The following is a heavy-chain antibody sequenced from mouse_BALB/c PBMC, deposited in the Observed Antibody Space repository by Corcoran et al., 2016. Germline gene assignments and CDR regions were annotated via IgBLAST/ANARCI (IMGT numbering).Heavy chain of an antibody. V-gene: IGHV9-1*02. CDR3: ARGDGYLMDY. CDR1: GYTFTNYG. CDR2: INTYTGEP. D-gene: IGHD2-3*01. J-gene: IGHJ4*01. Sequence: QIQLVQSGPELKKPGETVKISCKASGYTFTNYGMNWVKQAPGKGLKWMGWINTYTGEPTYADDFKGRFAFSLETSASTAYLQISNLKNEDMATYFCARGDGYLMDYWGQGTSVTVSS.